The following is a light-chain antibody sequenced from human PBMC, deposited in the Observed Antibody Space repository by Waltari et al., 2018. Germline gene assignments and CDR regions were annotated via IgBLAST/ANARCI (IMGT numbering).Light chain of an antibody. J-gene: IGLJ3*02. CDR1: SSDVGGYNY. CDR2: DVS. Sequence: QSALTQPRSVSGSPGQSVTISCSGTSSDVGGYNYVSCYQHPPGKAPKLMIYDVSRWPSGVPDRCSGSKSGNTASLTISGLQAEDEADYYCCSYAGSYSWVFGGGTKLTVL. CDR3: CSYAGSYSWV. V-gene: IGLV2-11*01.